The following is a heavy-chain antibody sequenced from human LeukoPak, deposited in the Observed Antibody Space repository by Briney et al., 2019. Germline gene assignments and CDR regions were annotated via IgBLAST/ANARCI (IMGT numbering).Heavy chain of an antibody. CDR3: ASSGNYRFHH. CDR2: VSNGYTI. Sequence: GGSLRLSCAASGFTFSSYSMNWVRQAPGKGLEWISFVSNGYTIHYADSVKGRFTISRDNAKNSVHLQMNSLRTEDTAVYHCASSGNYRFHHWGQGTLVTVSS. D-gene: IGHD3-22*01. J-gene: IGHJ1*01. V-gene: IGHV3-48*01. CDR1: GFTFSSYS.